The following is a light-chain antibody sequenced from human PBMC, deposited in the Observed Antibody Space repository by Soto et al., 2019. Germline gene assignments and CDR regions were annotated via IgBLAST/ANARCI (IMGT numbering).Light chain of an antibody. CDR3: QQYAGSPRT. J-gene: IGKJ1*01. CDR1: QSVSSN. V-gene: IGKV3-20*01. Sequence: MMMTQSPATLSVSPGERATLSCKASQSVSSNLAWYQQKSGQAPRLLIYSASRRATGIPDRFTGSGSGTDFTLTINRVEPEDFAVYFCQQYAGSPRTFGQGTKVDIK. CDR2: SAS.